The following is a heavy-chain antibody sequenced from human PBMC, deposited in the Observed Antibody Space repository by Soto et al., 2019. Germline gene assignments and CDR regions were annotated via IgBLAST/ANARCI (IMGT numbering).Heavy chain of an antibody. J-gene: IGHJ4*01. V-gene: IGHV5-51*01. D-gene: IGHD1-1*01. Sequence: GESLKISCQGSGYSFSNYWIGWVRQMPGKGLEWMGIIYPGGSDTRYSPSFQGQVTISADKSLSTVYLQWSSLKAPDTAMYYFARFRSPGIALAGFAYLGLGTLVTVSS. CDR1: GYSFSNYW. CDR2: IYPGGSDT. CDR3: ARFRSPGIALAGFAY.